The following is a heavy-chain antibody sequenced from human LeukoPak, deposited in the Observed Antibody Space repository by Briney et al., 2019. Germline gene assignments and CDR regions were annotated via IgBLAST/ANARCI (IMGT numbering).Heavy chain of an antibody. CDR1: GFTFSSYG. D-gene: IGHD3-10*01. Sequence: GGSLRLSCAASGFTFSSYGMHWVRQAPGKGLEWVAFIRYDGSNKYYADYVKGRFTISRDNSKNTLYLQMNSLRAEDTAVYYCATRALYGSGSYLHYYYYTDVWGKGTTVTISS. CDR3: ATRALYGSGSYLHYYYYTDV. J-gene: IGHJ6*03. V-gene: IGHV3-30*02. CDR2: IRYDGSNK.